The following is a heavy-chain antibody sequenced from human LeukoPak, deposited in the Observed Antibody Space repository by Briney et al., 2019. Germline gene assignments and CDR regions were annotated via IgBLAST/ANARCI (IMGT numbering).Heavy chain of an antibody. CDR2: IYYSGST. J-gene: IGHJ4*02. V-gene: IGHV4-59*01. CDR1: GGSISSYY. CDR3: ARLIAAAGKNHFDY. Sequence: SETLSLTCTVSGGSISSYYWSWIRQPPGKGLEWIGYIYYSGSTNYNPSLKSRVTISVDTSKNQFSLKLSSVTAADTAVYYCARLIAAAGKNHFDYWGQGTLVTVSS. D-gene: IGHD6-13*01.